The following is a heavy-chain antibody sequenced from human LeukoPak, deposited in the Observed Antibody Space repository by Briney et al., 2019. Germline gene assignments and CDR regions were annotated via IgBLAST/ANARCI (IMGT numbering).Heavy chain of an antibody. Sequence: GGSLRLSCAASGFTFSSHAMHWVRQAPGKGLEWVAVISYDGSNKYYADSVKGRFTISRDNSKNTLYLQMNSLRAEDTAVYYCARDGNGMVRGVPDYWGQGTLVTVSS. CDR3: ARDGNGMVRGVPDY. V-gene: IGHV3-30-3*01. CDR1: GFTFSSHA. CDR2: ISYDGSNK. D-gene: IGHD3-10*01. J-gene: IGHJ4*02.